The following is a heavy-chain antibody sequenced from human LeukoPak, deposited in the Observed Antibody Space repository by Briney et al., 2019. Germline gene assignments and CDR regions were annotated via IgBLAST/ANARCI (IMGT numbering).Heavy chain of an antibody. V-gene: IGHV1-58*02. CDR2: IVDGSGNT. CDR3: AAFSYYGDYNFDY. J-gene: IGHJ4*02. Sequence: SVKVSCKASGFTFTSSAMQWVRQARGQRLEWIGWIVDGSGNTNYAQKFQERVTITRDMSTSTAYMELSSLRSEDTAVYYCAAFSYYGDYNFDYWGQGTLVTVSS. CDR1: GFTFTSSA. D-gene: IGHD4-17*01.